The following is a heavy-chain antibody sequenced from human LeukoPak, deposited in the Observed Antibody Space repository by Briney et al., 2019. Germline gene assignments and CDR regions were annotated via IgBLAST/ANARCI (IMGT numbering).Heavy chain of an antibody. CDR2: VYSTGSTTGST. Sequence: PSETLSLTCTDSGGSISSTSIYYWGWIRQPPGKGLEWIGSVYSTGSTTGSTYYNPSLKSRVTISADTSKNQFSLKLNSVTAADTAVYYCARLSAMAHDAFDIWGQGTMVTVSS. J-gene: IGHJ3*02. V-gene: IGHV4-39*01. D-gene: IGHD2-2*01. CDR3: ARLSAMAHDAFDI. CDR1: GGSISSTSIYY.